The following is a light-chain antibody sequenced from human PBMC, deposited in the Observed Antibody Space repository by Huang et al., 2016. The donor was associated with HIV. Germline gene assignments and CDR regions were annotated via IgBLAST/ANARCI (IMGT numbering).Light chain of an antibody. J-gene: IGKJ1*01. CDR3: QQGNTFPPWT. CDR1: QGISNR. CDR2: AAS. Sequence: DIQMTQSPSSASAFVGDRVPITCRASQGISNRLAWYQQQPGKSPKLLIYAASNLQSVVPSRFSGSGSGTDFTLTISSLQPEDFATYYCQQGNTFPPWTFGQGTKVEIK. V-gene: IGKV1-12*01.